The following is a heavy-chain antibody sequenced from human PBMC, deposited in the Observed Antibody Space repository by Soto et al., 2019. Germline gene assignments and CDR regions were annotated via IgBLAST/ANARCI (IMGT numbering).Heavy chain of an antibody. Sequence: QVQLQESGPGLVKPSQTLTLTCSVSGGSIDTGGFYWSWARQLPGKGLQWIGYIYYTGTAYYNPALNSRVVISLDTSAKQFSLSLTSLTAADTAVYYCASGTFNDISFDSWGQGRLFTVSS. CDR3: ASGTFNDISFDS. CDR2: IYYTGTA. CDR1: GGSIDTGGFY. J-gene: IGHJ4*02. V-gene: IGHV4-31*03. D-gene: IGHD2-21*01.